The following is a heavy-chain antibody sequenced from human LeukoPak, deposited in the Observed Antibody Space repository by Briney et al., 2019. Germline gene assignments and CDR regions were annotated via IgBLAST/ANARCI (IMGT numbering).Heavy chain of an antibody. CDR2: IYSGGST. CDR3: ARDLGGSYDEGAFDI. J-gene: IGHJ3*02. V-gene: IGHV3-66*02. D-gene: IGHD1-26*01. Sequence: GGSLRLSCAASGFTVSSNYMSWVRQAPGKGLEWVSVIYSGGSTYYADSVKGRFTISRDNSKNTLYLQMNSLRAEDTAVYYCARDLGGSYDEGAFDIWGQGQWSPSLQ. CDR1: GFTVSSNY.